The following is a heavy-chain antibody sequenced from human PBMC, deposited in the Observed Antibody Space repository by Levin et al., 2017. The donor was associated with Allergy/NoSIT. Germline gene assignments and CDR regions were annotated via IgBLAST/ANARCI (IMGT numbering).Heavy chain of an antibody. CDR2: IYYSGST. CDR3: ARVGSSEGWPFYDYYYMDV. CDR1: GGSISSYY. V-gene: IGHV4-59*01. D-gene: IGHD6-6*01. J-gene: IGHJ6*03. Sequence: GSLRLSCTVSGGSISSYYWSWIRQPPGKGLEWIGYIYYSGSTNYNPSLKSRVTISVDTSKNQFSLKLSSVTAADTAVYYCARVGSSEGWPFYDYYYMDVWGKGTTVTVSS.